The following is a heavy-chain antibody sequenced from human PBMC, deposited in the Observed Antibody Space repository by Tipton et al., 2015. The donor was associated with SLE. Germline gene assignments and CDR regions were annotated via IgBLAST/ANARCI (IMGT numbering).Heavy chain of an antibody. D-gene: IGHD6-19*01. CDR3: ARWGRPGGSGWSREYFDL. V-gene: IGHV4-59*01. CDR1: GGSISSYY. Sequence: TLSLTCTVSGGSISSYYWSWIRQPPGKGLEWIGYIYYSGSTNYNPSPKSRVTISVDTSKNQFSLKLSSVTAADTAVYYCARWGRPGGSGWSREYFDLWGRGTLVTVSS. CDR2: IYYSGST. J-gene: IGHJ2*01.